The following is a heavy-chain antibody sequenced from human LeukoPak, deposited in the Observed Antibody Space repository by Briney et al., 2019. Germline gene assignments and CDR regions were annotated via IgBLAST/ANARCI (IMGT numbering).Heavy chain of an antibody. CDR2: IYYTGGT. Sequence: SETLSLTCTVSGGSISSSAYYWSWIRQPPGRGLEWIGYIYYTGGTNYNPSLESRVTISVATSKNQFSLKLSSVTAADTAVYYCARSGGSGSHFEYWGQGTLVTVSS. D-gene: IGHD3-10*01. CDR1: GGSISSSAYY. J-gene: IGHJ4*02. V-gene: IGHV4-61*08. CDR3: ARSGGSGSHFEY.